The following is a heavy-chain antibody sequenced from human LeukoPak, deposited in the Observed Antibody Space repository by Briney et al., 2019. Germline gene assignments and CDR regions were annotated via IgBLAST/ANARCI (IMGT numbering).Heavy chain of an antibody. CDR2: INHDAEMI. Sequence: SGGSLRLSCEASGFPFASYVMSWVRQAPGKGLEWIAYINHDAEMIFYPDFVKGRVTISRDNAKKSLYLQMNALRYEDTAIYYCARDHDWAFDLWGQGTLVTVSS. D-gene: IGHD3-9*01. V-gene: IGHV3-48*02. J-gene: IGHJ4*02. CDR1: GFPFASYV. CDR3: ARDHDWAFDL.